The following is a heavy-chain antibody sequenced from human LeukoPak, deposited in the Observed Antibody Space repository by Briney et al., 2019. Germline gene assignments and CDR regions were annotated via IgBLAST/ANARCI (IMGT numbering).Heavy chain of an antibody. J-gene: IGHJ6*02. CDR1: GFTVSSNY. CDR2: IYSGGST. Sequence: GGSLRLSCAASGFTVSSNYMSWVRQAPGKGLEWVSVIYSGGSTYYADSVKGRFTISRHNSKNTLYLQMNSLRAEDTAVYYCARGGPTDFSTYYGMDVWGQGTTVTVSS. V-gene: IGHV3-53*04. D-gene: IGHD2/OR15-2a*01. CDR3: ARGGPTDFSTYYGMDV.